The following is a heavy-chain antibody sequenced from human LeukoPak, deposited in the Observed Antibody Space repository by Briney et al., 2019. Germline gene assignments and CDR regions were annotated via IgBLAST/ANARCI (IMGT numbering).Heavy chain of an antibody. CDR3: ARNCGGDCYSGYYYYYYYMDV. J-gene: IGHJ6*03. CDR1: GYTFTGYY. D-gene: IGHD2-21*01. Sequence: EASVKASCKASGYTFTGYYMHWVRQAPGQGLEWMGWINPNSGGTNYAQKFQGRVTMTRDTSISTAYMELSRLRSDDTAVYYCARNCGGDCYSGYYYYYYYMDVWGKGTTVTVSS. V-gene: IGHV1-2*02. CDR2: INPNSGGT.